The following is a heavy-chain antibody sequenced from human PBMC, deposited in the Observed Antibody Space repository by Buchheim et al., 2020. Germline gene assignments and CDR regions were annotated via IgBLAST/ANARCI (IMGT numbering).Heavy chain of an antibody. V-gene: IGHV3-30*18. CDR3: VKSRSGYYPRNYYFYMHV. CDR1: GFTFRNYG. J-gene: IGHJ6*03. D-gene: IGHD3-3*01. Sequence: QVQLVESGGGVVQPGGSLRLSCGASGFTFRNYGMHWVRQAPGKGLEWVAVISEDGKNKYYTDSVKGRFTISSDNSKSKVDLQINSVRREDTAVYYCVKSRSGYYPRNYYFYMHVWGTGTT. CDR2: ISEDGKNK.